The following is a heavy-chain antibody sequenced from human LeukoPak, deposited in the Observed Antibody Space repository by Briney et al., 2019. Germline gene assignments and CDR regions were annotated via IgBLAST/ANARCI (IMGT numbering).Heavy chain of an antibody. CDR3: ARVVAVAGRAFDI. Sequence: GGSLRLSCAASGFAFSTYTLNWVRQAPGKGLEWLSYISAGGGTIYYADSVKGRFTVSRDNAKNSLYLQMNSLRDEDTAVYYCARVVAVAGRAFDIWGQGTMVTVSS. CDR2: ISAGGGTI. J-gene: IGHJ3*02. D-gene: IGHD6-19*01. V-gene: IGHV3-48*02. CDR1: GFAFSTYT.